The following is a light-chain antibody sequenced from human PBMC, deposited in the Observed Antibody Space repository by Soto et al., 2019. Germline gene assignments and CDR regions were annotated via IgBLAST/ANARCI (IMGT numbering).Light chain of an antibody. CDR3: LAWDGGRSAVV. J-gene: IGLJ3*02. Sequence: QSVLTQPPSVSAAPGQKVTISCSGSTSNIGNNLLSWYQHLPVTAPRLLIYDNNKRPSGIPDRSSGSKSGTSANLDITGLQTEDEADYYCLAWDGGRSAVVFGGGTKLTVL. V-gene: IGLV1-51*01. CDR1: TSNIGNNL. CDR2: DNN.